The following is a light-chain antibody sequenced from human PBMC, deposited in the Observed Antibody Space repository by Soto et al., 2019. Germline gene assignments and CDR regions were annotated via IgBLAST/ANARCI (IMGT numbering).Light chain of an antibody. CDR1: SGSIASSY. CDR3: QSYDSNNVV. V-gene: IGLV6-57*04. Sequence: NFMLTQPLSVSESPGKTVIISCTRSSGSIASSYVQWHQQRPGSAPTTVIYKDNQRPSGVPDRFSGAIDSSSNSASLTISGLKTEDEADYYCQSYDSNNVVFGGGTKFTVL. CDR2: KDN. J-gene: IGLJ2*01.